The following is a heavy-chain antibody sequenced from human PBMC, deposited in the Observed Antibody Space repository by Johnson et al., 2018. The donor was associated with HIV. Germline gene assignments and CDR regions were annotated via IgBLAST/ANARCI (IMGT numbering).Heavy chain of an antibody. D-gene: IGHD3-16*01. Sequence: VQLVESGGGLIQPGGSLRLSCAASGFIVSSNYMSWVRQAPGKGLEWVSYISISGSTIYYADSVKGRFTISRDNSKNTLYVQMNSLRAEDTAVYYCAKEGEAFDIWGQGTMVTVSS. CDR2: ISISGSTI. J-gene: IGHJ3*02. V-gene: IGHV3-48*01. CDR3: AKEGEAFDI. CDR1: GFIVSSNY.